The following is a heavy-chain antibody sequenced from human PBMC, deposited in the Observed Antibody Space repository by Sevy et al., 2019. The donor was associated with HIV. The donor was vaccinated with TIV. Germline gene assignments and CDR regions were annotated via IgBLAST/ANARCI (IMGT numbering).Heavy chain of an antibody. J-gene: IGHJ6*02. V-gene: IGHV4-59*01. CDR3: ARAYSDYYYAMDV. CDR2: VYYSGRT. CDR1: GDSISGYY. Sequence: SETLSLTCTVSGDSISGYYWSWIRQPPGKGLEGIGYVYYSGRTNYNPSLRSRVTISQDTSKNQISLKLNSVTAADTAVYYCARAYSDYYYAMDVWGQGTTVTVSS. D-gene: IGHD2-15*01.